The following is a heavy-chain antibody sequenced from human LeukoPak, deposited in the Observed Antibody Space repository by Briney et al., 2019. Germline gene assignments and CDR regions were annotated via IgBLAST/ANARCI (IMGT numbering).Heavy chain of an antibody. V-gene: IGHV4-59*08. CDR2: IYYSGGT. D-gene: IGHD5-24*01. CDR3: ARHVTISGPYDASDI. J-gene: IGHJ3*02. CDR1: GDSISSYY. Sequence: PSETLSLTCTVSGDSISSYYWSWIRQPPGKGLEWIGYIYYSGGTDYNLSLKSPVTISVDTSKNQFSLKLRSVTAADTAVYYCARHVTISGPYDASDIWGQGTPVTVSP.